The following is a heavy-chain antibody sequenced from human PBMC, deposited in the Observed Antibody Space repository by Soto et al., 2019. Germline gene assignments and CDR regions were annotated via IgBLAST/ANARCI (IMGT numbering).Heavy chain of an antibody. J-gene: IGHJ6*02. CDR2: IYYSGST. V-gene: IGHV4-39*07. Sequence: SETLSLTCTVSGGSISSSSYYWGWIRQPPGKGLDWIGSIYYSGSTHYSPSLKSRVSITVDTSKNQFSLNLASVSAEDTAVYYCARTSLTIFGPSNDYYGMGVWGLGTPVTVSS. D-gene: IGHD3-3*01. CDR3: ARTSLTIFGPSNDYYGMGV. CDR1: GGSISSSSYY.